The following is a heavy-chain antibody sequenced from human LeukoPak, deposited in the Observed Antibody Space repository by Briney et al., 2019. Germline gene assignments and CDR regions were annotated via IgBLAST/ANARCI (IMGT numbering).Heavy chain of an antibody. D-gene: IGHD6-19*01. CDR2: VWYDGSKT. Sequence: PGGSLRLSCAASGFTFSSYAMHWVRQAPGKGLEWVAVVWYDGSKTYSADSVKGRITISRDDSKNTLYLQMNSLRAEDTAVYYCAKSSRYGTGWYGRIDYWGQGTLVTVS. V-gene: IGHV3-33*06. J-gene: IGHJ4*02. CDR3: AKSSRYGTGWYGRIDY. CDR1: GFTFSSYA.